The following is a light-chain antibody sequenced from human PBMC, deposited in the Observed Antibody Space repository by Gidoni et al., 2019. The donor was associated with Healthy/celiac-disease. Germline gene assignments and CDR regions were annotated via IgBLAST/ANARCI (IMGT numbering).Light chain of an antibody. J-gene: IGKJ3*01. V-gene: IGKV3-20*01. CDR1: KSVSSSY. Sequence: EIVLTQSPGTLSLSPGARATLSCRASKSVSSSYLAWYQQKPGQAPRLLIYGASRRATCIPDRFSGSGSGTDFTLTISRLDPEDFAVYYCQQYGSSPPGTFGPXTKVDIK. CDR2: GAS. CDR3: QQYGSSPPGT.